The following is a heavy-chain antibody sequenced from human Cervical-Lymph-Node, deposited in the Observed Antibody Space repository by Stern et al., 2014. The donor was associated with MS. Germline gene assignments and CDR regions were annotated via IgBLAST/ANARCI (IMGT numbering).Heavy chain of an antibody. CDR1: GFALTSAG. J-gene: IGHJ5*02. CDR3: ARHSIKGYNCFDT. D-gene: IGHD1-14*01. Sequence: VNLVESGAELKKPGASVKVSCKASGFALTSAGISWVRQAPGQGLEWMGWISADNGNTNYAQRFQDRVNMTTDTSTSTAYMELRSLRSDDTAVYYCARHSIKGYNCFDTWGQGTLVTVSS. CDR2: ISADNGNT. V-gene: IGHV1-18*01.